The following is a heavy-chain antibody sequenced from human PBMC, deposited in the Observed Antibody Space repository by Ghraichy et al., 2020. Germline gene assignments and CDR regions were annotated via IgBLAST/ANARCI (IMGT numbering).Heavy chain of an antibody. CDR2: TYSDGNT. D-gene: IGHD3-22*01. V-gene: IGHV3-66*01. Sequence: GGSLRLSCAASGLSVSGNYMSWVRQAPGKGLEWVSLTYSDGNTDYADSVKGRFTISRDSSKNTVYLQMSSLRAEDTAVYYCARDRMYDASGYYFYYYGMDVWGQGPTVTVSS. CDR1: GLSVSGNY. CDR3: ARDRMYDASGYYFYYYGMDV. J-gene: IGHJ6*02.